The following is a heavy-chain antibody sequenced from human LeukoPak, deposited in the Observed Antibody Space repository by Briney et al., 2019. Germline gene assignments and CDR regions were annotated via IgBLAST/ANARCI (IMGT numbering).Heavy chain of an antibody. CDR2: IYSGGST. V-gene: IGHV3-53*01. D-gene: IGHD3-9*01. Sequence: GGSLRLSCAASGFTVSSNYMSWVRQAPGKGLEWVSVIYSGGSTYYADSVKGRFTISRDNSKNTLYLQMNGLRAEDTAVYYCAKSGGTSARNFDWTWGQGILVTVSS. CDR3: AKSGGTSARNFDWT. J-gene: IGHJ4*02. CDR1: GFTVSSNY.